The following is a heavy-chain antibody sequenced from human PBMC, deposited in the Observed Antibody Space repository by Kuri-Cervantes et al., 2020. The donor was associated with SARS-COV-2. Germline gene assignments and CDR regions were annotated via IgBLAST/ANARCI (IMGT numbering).Heavy chain of an antibody. CDR3: ARQMMSSITIFGVVITRNWFDP. D-gene: IGHD3-3*01. CDR2: IHYSGST. CDR1: GGSISGSSYY. Sequence: SETLSLTCTVSGGSISGSSYYWGWIRQPPGKGREWIGSIHYSGSTYYNPSLKTRVTISVDTSKNQFSLRLSSVTAADTAVYYCARQMMSSITIFGVVITRNWFDPWGQGTLVTVSS. V-gene: IGHV4-39*01. J-gene: IGHJ5*02.